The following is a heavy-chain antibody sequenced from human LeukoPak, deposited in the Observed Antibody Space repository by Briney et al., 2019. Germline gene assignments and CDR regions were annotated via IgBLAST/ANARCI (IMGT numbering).Heavy chain of an antibody. Sequence: ASVKVSCKTSGYTFTDYYLHWVRQAPGQGLEWMGRIDPNSGGTNYAQKFQVRVTVTRDTSISTVYMALSGLRSDDTAVYYCARVPGPYTTSRFDYWGQGTLVTVSS. D-gene: IGHD6-13*01. V-gene: IGHV1-2*02. J-gene: IGHJ4*02. CDR1: GYTFTDYY. CDR2: IDPNSGGT. CDR3: ARVPGPYTTSRFDY.